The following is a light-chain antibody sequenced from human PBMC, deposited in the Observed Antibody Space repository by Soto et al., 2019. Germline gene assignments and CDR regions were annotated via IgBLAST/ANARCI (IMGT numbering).Light chain of an antibody. V-gene: IGKV1-5*01. Sequence: DIQMTQSPSTLSASVGDRVTITCRASQSISSWLAWYQQKPGKAPKLLIYDASSLQSGVPSRFSGSGSWTEFTLTVSSLQPDDFATYYCQQYNTYVTFGQGTRLEIK. CDR1: QSISSW. CDR2: DAS. CDR3: QQYNTYVT. J-gene: IGKJ5*01.